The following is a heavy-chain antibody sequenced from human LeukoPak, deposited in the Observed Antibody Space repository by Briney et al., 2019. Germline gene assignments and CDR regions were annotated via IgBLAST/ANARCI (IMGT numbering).Heavy chain of an antibody. J-gene: IGHJ4*02. CDR3: TQIVGATGWCY. CDR1: GFTFGDYA. CDR2: IRSKAYGGTT. V-gene: IGHV3-49*04. Sequence: PGGSLRLSCTASGFTFGDYATSWVRQAPGKGLEWVGFIRSKAYGGTTEYAASVKGRFTISRDDSKSIAYLQMNSLKTEDTAVYYCTQIVGATGWCYWGQGTLVTVSS. D-gene: IGHD1-26*01.